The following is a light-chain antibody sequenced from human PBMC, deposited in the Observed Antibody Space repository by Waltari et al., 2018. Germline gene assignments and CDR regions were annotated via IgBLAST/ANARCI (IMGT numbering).Light chain of an antibody. J-gene: IGKJ1*01. V-gene: IGKV3-15*01. CDR2: AAS. CDR1: QYVNIH. Sequence: EVVMTPPPATLSASPGESATLSCRSSQYVNIHLDWYQQKPGQAPRLLIYAASTRATGVPARFIGSGAGTDFTLTISSLQSEDSAVYYCQQYNDWPRTFGLGTKVEIK. CDR3: QQYNDWPRT.